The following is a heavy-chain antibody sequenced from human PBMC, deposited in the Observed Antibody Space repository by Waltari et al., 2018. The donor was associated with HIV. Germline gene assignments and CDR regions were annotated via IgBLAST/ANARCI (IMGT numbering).Heavy chain of an antibody. V-gene: IGHV4-59*12. CDR1: GGSMSHYY. CDR2: IQDSGST. Sequence: QVRLQESGPGLVKPSETLSLTCTVSGGSMSHYYWNWIRQTPGKGLEWIGYIQDSGSTNYSPSLRGRLTISIDTAKKQFSLSLTSVTAADTAIYFCAREVPVDWAFDVWSQGRSVTVS. D-gene: IGHD3-9*01. J-gene: IGHJ3*01. CDR3: AREVPVDWAFDV.